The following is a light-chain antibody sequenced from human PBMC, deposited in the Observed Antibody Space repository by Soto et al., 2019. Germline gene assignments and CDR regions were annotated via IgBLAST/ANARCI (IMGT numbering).Light chain of an antibody. J-gene: IGKJ1*01. Sequence: DIQMTQSPSSVSASVGDTVTITCRASQEINSRLAWFQQKPGRAPKYLIQAASILQSGFPSSFAGSGSGTDFTLTINTLQPEDFATYYCLQVKSFPRTVGQGTKVDSK. V-gene: IGKV1-12*01. CDR3: LQVKSFPRT. CDR1: QEINSR. CDR2: AAS.